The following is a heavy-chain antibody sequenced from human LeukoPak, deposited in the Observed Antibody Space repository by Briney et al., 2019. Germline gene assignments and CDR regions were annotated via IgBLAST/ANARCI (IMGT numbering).Heavy chain of an antibody. V-gene: IGHV4-39*01. J-gene: IGHJ4*02. Sequence: PSETLSLTCTVSGGSISSSSYYWGWIRQPPGKGLEWIGSIYYSGSTYYNPSLKSRVTISVDTSKNQFSLKLSSVTAADTAVYYCARRVVYDFWSGYPLNPHDYSGQGTLVTVSS. CDR2: IYYSGST. CDR1: GGSISSSSYY. CDR3: ARRVVYDFWSGYPLNPHDY. D-gene: IGHD3-3*01.